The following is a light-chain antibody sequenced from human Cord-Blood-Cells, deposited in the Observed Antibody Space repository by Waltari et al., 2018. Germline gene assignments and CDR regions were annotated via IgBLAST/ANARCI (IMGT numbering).Light chain of an antibody. J-gene: IGLJ3*02. CDR1: SGINVGTSR. V-gene: IGLV5-45*01. CDR3: MIWHSSAWV. Sequence: QAVLTQLASLSASPGASASLPCTLRSGINVGTSRIYWYQPKPGSPPQYLLRYKSDSDKQQGSGVPSRFSGSKDASANAGILLISGLQSEDEADYYCMIWHSSAWVFSGGTKLTVL. CDR2: YKSDSDK.